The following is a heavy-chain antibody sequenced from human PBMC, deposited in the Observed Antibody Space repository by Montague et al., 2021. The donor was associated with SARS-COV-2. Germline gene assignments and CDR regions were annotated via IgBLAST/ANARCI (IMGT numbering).Heavy chain of an antibody. V-gene: IGHV4-31*03. CDR2: IYSSGTT. Sequence: TLSLTCTVSGASIRSSNYYWSWIRQHPGKGLEWIGYIYSSGTTYYNPSLRSRVTISVDTSKKQFSLKVSSVTAADTAVYYCARGVYGLAENRDTFDNWGQGTLVTVSS. CDR3: ARGVYGLAENRDTFDN. CDR1: GASIRSSNYY. J-gene: IGHJ4*02. D-gene: IGHD2-8*01.